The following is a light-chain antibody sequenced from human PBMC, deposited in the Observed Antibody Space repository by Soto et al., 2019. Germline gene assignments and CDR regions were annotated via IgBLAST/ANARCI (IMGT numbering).Light chain of an antibody. J-gene: IGLJ2*01. CDR3: SSYGGFNNVL. CDR1: SSNIGSNT. Sequence: QSVLTQPPSASGTPGQRVTISCSGSSSNIGSNTVNWYQQLPGTAPKLLIYSNNQRPSGVPDRFSGSKSGTSASLAISGLQSEDEADYYCSSYGGFNNVLFGGGTQLTVL. CDR2: SNN. V-gene: IGLV1-44*01.